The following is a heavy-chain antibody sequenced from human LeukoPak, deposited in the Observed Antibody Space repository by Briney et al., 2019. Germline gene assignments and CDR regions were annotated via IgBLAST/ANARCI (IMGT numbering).Heavy chain of an antibody. CDR3: ARSPRSVVVVAATPYDY. D-gene: IGHD2-15*01. V-gene: IGHV1-18*04. Sequence: GASVKVSCKASGYTFTSYGISWVRQAPGQGLEWMGWISAYNGNTNYAQKLQGRVTMTTDTSTSTAYMELRSLRSDDTAVYYCARSPRSVVVVAATPYDYWGQGTLVTVSP. CDR1: GYTFTSYG. J-gene: IGHJ4*02. CDR2: ISAYNGNT.